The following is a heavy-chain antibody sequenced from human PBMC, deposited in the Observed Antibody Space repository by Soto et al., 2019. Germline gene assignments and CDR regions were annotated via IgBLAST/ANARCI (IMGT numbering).Heavy chain of an antibody. Sequence: EGSLRLSCVASGFTFSNYAMSWVRQAPGKGLEWVSSISYSGDTRYYADSVKGRFTISRDNSKNTMYLQMNSLRAEDTAVYYCAKDIRGEASWGQGTLVTVSS. CDR2: ISYSGDTR. V-gene: IGHV3-23*01. J-gene: IGHJ5*02. CDR3: AKDIRGEAS. D-gene: IGHD2-21*01. CDR1: GFTFSNYA.